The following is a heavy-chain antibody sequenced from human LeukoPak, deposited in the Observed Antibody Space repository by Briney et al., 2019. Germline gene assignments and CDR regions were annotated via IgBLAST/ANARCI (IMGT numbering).Heavy chain of an antibody. CDR1: GFTFSSYW. Sequence: GGSLRLSCAASGFTFSSYWMHWVRQAPGKGLVWVSRINSDGSSTSYADSVEGRFTISRDNAKNTLYLQMNSLRAEDTAVYYCARDEGFDILTGYDYWGQGTLVTVSS. J-gene: IGHJ4*02. V-gene: IGHV3-74*01. CDR2: INSDGSST. CDR3: ARDEGFDILTGYDY. D-gene: IGHD3-9*01.